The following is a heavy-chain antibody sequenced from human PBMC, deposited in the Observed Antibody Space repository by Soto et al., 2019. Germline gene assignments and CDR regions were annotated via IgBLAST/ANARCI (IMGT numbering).Heavy chain of an antibody. CDR1: GYSFTSYG. CDR3: ARPHLSGSYGDSNWFDP. Sequence: SVKVSCKASGYSFTSYGISWVRQAPGQGLEWMGGIIPIFGTANYAQKFQGRVTITADKSTSTAYMELSSLRSEDTAVYYCARPHLSGSYGDSNWFDPWGQGTLVTVSS. D-gene: IGHD4-17*01. V-gene: IGHV1-69*06. CDR2: IIPIFGTA. J-gene: IGHJ5*02.